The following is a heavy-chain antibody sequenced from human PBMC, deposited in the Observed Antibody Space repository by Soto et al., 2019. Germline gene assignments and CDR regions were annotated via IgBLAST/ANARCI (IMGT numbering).Heavy chain of an antibody. D-gene: IGHD1-26*01. CDR1: GGTFTSYI. CDR2: IVPKCATT. V-gene: IGHV1-69*12. CDR3: ARGRIERFRRHYLGLDV. J-gene: IGHJ6*02. Sequence: QVRLVQSGPEVKKPGSSVKVSCKGSGGTFTSYIITWVREAPGQGLEWIGGIVPKCATTNYAQKLRGSLTLTADEATSMVYMESTTLRSKNTGVYYSARGRIERFRRHYLGLDVWGQGTTVTVS.